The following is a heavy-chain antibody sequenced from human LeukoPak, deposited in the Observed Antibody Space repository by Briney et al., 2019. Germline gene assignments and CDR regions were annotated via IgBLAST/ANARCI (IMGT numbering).Heavy chain of an antibody. Sequence: ASVKVSCKASGGTFNSYAISWVRQAPGQGLEWMGGIMPLFGTANYAQEFQGRVTFTADESASTAYMEVSSLRSEDTAVYYCASGSLGDGYGVGDYYQYMDVWGKGTTVTVSS. CDR1: GGTFNSYA. CDR2: IMPLFGTA. CDR3: ASGSLGDGYGVGDYYQYMDV. D-gene: IGHD5-24*01. V-gene: IGHV1-69*13. J-gene: IGHJ6*03.